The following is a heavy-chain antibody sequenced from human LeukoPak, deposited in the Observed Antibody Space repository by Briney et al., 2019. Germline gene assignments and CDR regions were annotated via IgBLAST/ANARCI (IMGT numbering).Heavy chain of an antibody. CDR1: GYSISSGYY. CDR2: IYSGGST. CDR3: AREGSIYYYDSSGYLGY. Sequence: SETLSLTCAVSGYSISSGYYWGWIRQPAGKGLEWIGRIYSGGSTNYNPSLKSRVTISVDTSKNQFSLKLSSVTAADTAVYYCAREGSIYYYDSSGYLGYWGQGTLVTVSS. D-gene: IGHD3-22*01. J-gene: IGHJ4*02. V-gene: IGHV4-38-2*02.